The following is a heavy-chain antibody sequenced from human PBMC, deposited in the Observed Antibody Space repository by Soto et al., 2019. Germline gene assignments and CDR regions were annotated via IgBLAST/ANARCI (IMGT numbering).Heavy chain of an antibody. CDR1: GGTXGXXX. CDR3: ARGXXXXXYRFDY. V-gene: IGHV1-69*06. Sequence: QVQLVQXGAXVKKPGSSVKVSCXASGGTXGXXXLXXXRXAXXXGLEWLGGIMPFIDTSTYAQMLQGRVTITADKSTSXVYMELSXLKSDDXXVYXCARGXXXXXYRFDYWGQGTLVTVSS. J-gene: IGHJ4*02. CDR2: IMPFIDTS.